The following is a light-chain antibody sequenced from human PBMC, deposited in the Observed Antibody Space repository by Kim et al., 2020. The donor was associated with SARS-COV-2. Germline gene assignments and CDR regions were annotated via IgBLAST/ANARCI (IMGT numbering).Light chain of an antibody. CDR3: QQTYSFPQIT. J-gene: IGKJ5*01. CDR1: QSISSY. Sequence: SVGDRVTICCRASQSISSYVNWYQHKAGKAPKLLIYAASSLQSGVPSRFSGSGSGTDFTLTISSLQPEDFATYSCQQTYSFPQITFGQGTRLEIK. CDR2: AAS. V-gene: IGKV1-39*01.